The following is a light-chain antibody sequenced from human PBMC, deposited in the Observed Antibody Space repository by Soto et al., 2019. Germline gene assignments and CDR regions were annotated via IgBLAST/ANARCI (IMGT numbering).Light chain of an antibody. CDR1: QSVSTY. J-gene: IGKJ1*01. CDR3: QQRSNWPRT. V-gene: IGKV3-11*01. CDR2: DAF. Sequence: EIVLTQSPATLSLSPGERATLSCRASQSVSTYLSSYQQKPGQAPRLLLYDAFHRATGIPARFSGSGSGTDFTLTISSREAEDFAVYYCQQRSNWPRTFGEGTKVDIK.